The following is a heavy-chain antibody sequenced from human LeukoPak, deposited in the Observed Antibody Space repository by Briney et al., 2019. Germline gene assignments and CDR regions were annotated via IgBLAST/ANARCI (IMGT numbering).Heavy chain of an antibody. V-gene: IGHV3-23*01. CDR3: ANHYSGGWSHFDY. CDR2: ISGSGGST. CDR1: GFTFSSYP. J-gene: IGHJ4*02. Sequence: HPGGSLRPSCAAPGFTFSSYPMNWVRQAPGKGLEWFSAISGSGGSTYYAKSVKGRFTISRDNSRNTLYLQMNSLRAEDTAEYYCANHYSGGWSHFDYWGQGILVTVSS. D-gene: IGHD6-19*01.